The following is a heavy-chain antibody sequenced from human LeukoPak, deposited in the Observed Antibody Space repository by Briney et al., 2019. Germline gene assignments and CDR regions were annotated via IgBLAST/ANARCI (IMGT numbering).Heavy chain of an antibody. CDR3: ARGPIWFGELDSMDV. J-gene: IGHJ6*02. CDR2: INPNSGGT. CDR1: GYTFTGYY. Sequence: ASVEVSCKASGYTFTGYYMHWVRQAPGQGLEWMGWINPNSGGTNYAQKFQGWVTMTRDTSISTAYMGLSRLRSDDTAVYYCARGPIWFGELDSMDVWGQGTTVTVSS. V-gene: IGHV1-2*04. D-gene: IGHD3-10*01.